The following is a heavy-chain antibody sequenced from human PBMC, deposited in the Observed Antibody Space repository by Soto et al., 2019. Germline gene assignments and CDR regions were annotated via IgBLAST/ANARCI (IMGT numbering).Heavy chain of an antibody. Sequence: PSETLSLTCTVSGGSISSGGYYWSWIRQHPGKGLEWIGYIYYSGSTYYNPSLKSRVTISVDTSKNQFSLKLSSVTAADTAVYYCARDRLELDWFDPWGQGTLVTVSS. CDR1: GGSISSGGYY. CDR2: IYYSGST. CDR3: ARDRLELDWFDP. J-gene: IGHJ5*02. D-gene: IGHD1-7*01. V-gene: IGHV4-30-4*08.